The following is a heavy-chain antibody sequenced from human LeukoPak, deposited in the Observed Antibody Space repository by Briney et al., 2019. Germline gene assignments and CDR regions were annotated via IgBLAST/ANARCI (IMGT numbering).Heavy chain of an antibody. J-gene: IGHJ1*01. CDR1: GFIFDKSW. CDR3: ARDDYNRL. D-gene: IGHD1-14*01. CDR2: TDGSST. V-gene: IGHV3-74*01. Sequence: GGSLRLSCAASGFIFDKSWMHWVRQAPGKGLVWVSRTDGSSTTYADSVKGRFSVSMDNAHNTLYLQLNSLRAEDTAVYYCARDDYNRLWGQGTLVTVSS.